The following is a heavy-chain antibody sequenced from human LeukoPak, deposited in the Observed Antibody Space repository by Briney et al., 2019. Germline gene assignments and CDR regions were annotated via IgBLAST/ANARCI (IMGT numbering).Heavy chain of an antibody. V-gene: IGHV3-23*01. CDR2: ISGSGGST. Sequence: GGSLRLSCAASGFTFSSYAMSWVRQAPGKGLEWVSVISGSGGSTYYADSVKGRFTISRDNSKSTLYLQMGSLRAEDMAVYYCARASYCSGGSCYSANWGQGTLVTVSS. CDR1: GFTFSSYA. CDR3: ARASYCSGGSCYSAN. J-gene: IGHJ4*02. D-gene: IGHD2-15*01.